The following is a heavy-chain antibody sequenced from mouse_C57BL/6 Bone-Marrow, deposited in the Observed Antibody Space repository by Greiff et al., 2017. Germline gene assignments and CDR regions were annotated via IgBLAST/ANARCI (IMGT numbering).Heavy chain of an antibody. CDR3: ARRGYGRSYDWYFDV. D-gene: IGHD1-1*01. Sequence: QVQLQQSGAELVMPGASVKLSCKASGYTFTSYWMHWVKQRPGQGLEWIGEIDPSDSYTNYNQKFKGKSTLTVDKSSSTAYMQLSSLTSEDSAVYYCARRGYGRSYDWYFDVWGTGTTVTVSS. V-gene: IGHV1-69*01. J-gene: IGHJ1*03. CDR2: IDPSDSYT. CDR1: GYTFTSYW.